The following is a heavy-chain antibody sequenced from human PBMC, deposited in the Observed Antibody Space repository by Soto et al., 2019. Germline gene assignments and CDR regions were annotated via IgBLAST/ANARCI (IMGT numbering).Heavy chain of an antibody. CDR2: MNPNSGNT. J-gene: IGHJ4*02. CDR3: ARVGHGVNYFDY. Sequence: ASVKVSCKASGYTFTSYDINWVRQATGQGLEWMGWMNPNSGNTGYAQKFQGRVTMTRNTSISTAYMELSSLRSEDTAVYYCARVGHGVNYFDYWGQGTLVTVSS. CDR1: GYTFTSYD. V-gene: IGHV1-8*01. D-gene: IGHD2-21*01.